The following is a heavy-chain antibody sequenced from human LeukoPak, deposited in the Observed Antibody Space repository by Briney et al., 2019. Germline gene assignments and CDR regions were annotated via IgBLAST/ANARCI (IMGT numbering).Heavy chain of an antibody. D-gene: IGHD3-16*01. CDR3: TTRACHAGGCSSSFYYYYGLHF. CDR2: IIPIFGTA. Sequence: ASVKVSCKASGNSISNYAVSWVRQAPGQGFEWMGGIIPIFGTADYAQKFQSRVTITADQSTSTTYMALSSLKSEDTATYYCTTRACHAGGCSSSFYYYYGLHFWGQGTTVSVSS. CDR1: GNSISNYA. V-gene: IGHV1-69*13. J-gene: IGHJ6*02.